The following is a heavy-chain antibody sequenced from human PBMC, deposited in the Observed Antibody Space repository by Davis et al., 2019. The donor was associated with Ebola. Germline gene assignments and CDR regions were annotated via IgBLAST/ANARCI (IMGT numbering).Heavy chain of an antibody. CDR2: IYSGGST. CDR1: GFTVSSNY. V-gene: IGHV3-66*01. J-gene: IGHJ5*02. CDR3: AKDLGGCSGGSCHP. D-gene: IGHD2-15*01. Sequence: GESLKISCAASGFTVSSNYMSWVRQAPGKGLEWVSVIYSGGSTYYADSVKGRFTISRDNSKNTLYLQMNSLRAEDTAVYYCAKDLGGCSGGSCHPWGQGTLVTVSS.